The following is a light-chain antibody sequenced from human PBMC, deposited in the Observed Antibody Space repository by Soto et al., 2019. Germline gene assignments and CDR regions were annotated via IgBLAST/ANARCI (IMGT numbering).Light chain of an antibody. CDR3: QQYGSSPPYT. CDR1: HSVSRTY. Sequence: EIVLTQSPGTLSLSPGEGATLSCRASHSVSRTYLAWYQQKPGQAPRLLIYGASIRATGIPDRFSGSGSGTDFTLTISRLEPEDFAVYYCQQYGSSPPYTFGQGTKLEIK. CDR2: GAS. V-gene: IGKV3-20*01. J-gene: IGKJ2*01.